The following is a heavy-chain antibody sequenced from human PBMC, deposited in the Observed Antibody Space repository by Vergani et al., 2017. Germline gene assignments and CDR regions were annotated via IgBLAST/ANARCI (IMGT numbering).Heavy chain of an antibody. CDR1: VYTFTSYY. J-gene: IGHJ4*02. CDR2: INHSGGST. Sequence: QVQLVQSGAEVKKPGASVKVSCKASVYTFTSYYMHWVRQAPGQGLEWMGIINHSGGSTSYAQKFQGRVTMTRDTSTSTVYMELSSLGSEDTAVYSCARGWPGTTDDWGQGTLVTVSS. CDR3: ARGWPGTTDD. D-gene: IGHD1-1*01. V-gene: IGHV1-46*03.